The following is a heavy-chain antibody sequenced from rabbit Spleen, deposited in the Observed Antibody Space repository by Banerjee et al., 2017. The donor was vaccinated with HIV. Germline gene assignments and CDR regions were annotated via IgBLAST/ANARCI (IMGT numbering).Heavy chain of an antibody. CDR2: IYSAKGST. CDR3: ARDTSSSFSSYGMDL. Sequence: QLEESGGGLVQPGGSLTLSCKASGFDFTNYYISWVRQAPGKGLEWIGIIYSAKGSTDYASWVNGRFTISSDNAQSTVDLKMTSLTAADTATYFCARDTSSSFSSYGMDLWGQGTLVTVS. CDR1: GFDFTNYY. D-gene: IGHD1-1*01. J-gene: IGHJ6*01. V-gene: IGHV1S7*01.